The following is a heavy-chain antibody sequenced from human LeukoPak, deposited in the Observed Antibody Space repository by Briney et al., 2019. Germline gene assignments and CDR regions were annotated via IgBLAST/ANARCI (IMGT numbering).Heavy chain of an antibody. Sequence: ASVKVSCKVSGYTLTELSMHWVRQAPGKGLEWMGGFDPEDGETIYAQKFQGRVTMTEDTSTDTAYMELSSLRSEDTAVYYCAGRITMVRGVTSFDYWGQGTLVTVSS. J-gene: IGHJ4*02. V-gene: IGHV1-24*01. CDR1: GYTLTELS. D-gene: IGHD3-10*01. CDR3: AGRITMVRGVTSFDY. CDR2: FDPEDGET.